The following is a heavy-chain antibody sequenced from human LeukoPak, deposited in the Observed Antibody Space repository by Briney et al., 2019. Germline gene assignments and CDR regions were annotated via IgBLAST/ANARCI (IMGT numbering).Heavy chain of an antibody. D-gene: IGHD2-15*01. CDR2: THYTGNT. Sequence: SETLSLTCAVYGGSFSGYYWNWIRQPPGKELEWIGYTHYTGNTKSNPSLKSRVTTSVDTSKSQFSLKLSSVTAADTAVYYCAKWSSTLKAFDFWGQGTLVIVSS. V-gene: IGHV4-59*08. CDR1: GGSFSGYY. CDR3: AKWSSTLKAFDF. J-gene: IGHJ4*02.